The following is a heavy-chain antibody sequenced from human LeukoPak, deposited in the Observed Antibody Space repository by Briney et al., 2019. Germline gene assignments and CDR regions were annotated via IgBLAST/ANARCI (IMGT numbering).Heavy chain of an antibody. CDR1: GGSISSSTYY. Sequence: SETLSLTCTVSGGSISSSTYYWGWIRQPPGKGLERIGSFYYSGGTYYNPSLKSRVTISVDTSKNQFSLKLSSVTAADTAVYYCAINSSGYPYFDYWAKGTLVTVSS. CDR2: FYYSGGT. J-gene: IGHJ4*02. V-gene: IGHV4-39*01. D-gene: IGHD3-22*01. CDR3: AINSSGYPYFDY.